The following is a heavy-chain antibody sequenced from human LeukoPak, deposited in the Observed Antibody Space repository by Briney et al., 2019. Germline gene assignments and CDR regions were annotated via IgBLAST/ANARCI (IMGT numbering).Heavy chain of an antibody. Sequence: ASVKVSCKTSGYTFTSYGVIWVRQAPGQRLEWMGWISTYNYNTYFAQKFRGRVTLTKDTSTSTVYMELRNLRSDDSAIYYCARQVDTPMALVDYWGQGTLVTVSS. V-gene: IGHV1-18*01. CDR3: ARQVDTPMALVDY. D-gene: IGHD5-18*01. CDR2: ISTYNYNT. CDR1: GYTFTSYG. J-gene: IGHJ4*02.